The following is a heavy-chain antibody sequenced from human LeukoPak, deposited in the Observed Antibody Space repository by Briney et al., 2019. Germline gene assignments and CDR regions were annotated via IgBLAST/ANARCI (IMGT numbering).Heavy chain of an antibody. V-gene: IGHV1-69*13. J-gene: IGHJ4*02. CDR2: IIPIFGTA. CDR3: ARDEITQHGLDY. D-gene: IGHD1-14*01. CDR1: GGTFSSYA. Sequence: ASVKVSCKASGGTFSSYAISWVRQAPGRGLEWMGGIIPIFGTANYAQKFQGRVTITADESTSTAYMELSSLRSEDTAVYYCARDEITQHGLDYWGQGTLVTVSS.